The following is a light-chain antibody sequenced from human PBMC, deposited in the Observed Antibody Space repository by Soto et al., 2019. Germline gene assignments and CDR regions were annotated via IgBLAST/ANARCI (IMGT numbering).Light chain of an antibody. Sequence: EIVLTQSPATLSLSPGERATLSCRASQSASSYLAWYQQKPGQAPSLLIYDASNRATGIPARFSGSGSGTDFTLTIASLEPEDFAVYYCQQRTNWRGVSFGPGTKVDIK. J-gene: IGKJ3*01. V-gene: IGKV3-11*01. CDR3: QQRTNWRGVS. CDR1: QSASSY. CDR2: DAS.